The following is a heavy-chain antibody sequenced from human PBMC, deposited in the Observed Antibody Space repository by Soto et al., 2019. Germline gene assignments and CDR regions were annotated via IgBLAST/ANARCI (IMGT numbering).Heavy chain of an antibody. CDR1: GYTFSTYE. CDR2: MNPDNGNT. D-gene: IGHD3-3*01. CDR3: AGGPRESGEWLLFAY. Sequence: QVQLVQSGADVKKPGASVKVSCKASGYTFSTYEINWVRRAAGQGLEWMGRMNPDNGNTGYAQKFQDRVTMTRNTSISTAYMALSSLRSDDTAVYYCAGGPRESGEWLLFAYWGQGALVTVSS. V-gene: IGHV1-8*01. J-gene: IGHJ4*02.